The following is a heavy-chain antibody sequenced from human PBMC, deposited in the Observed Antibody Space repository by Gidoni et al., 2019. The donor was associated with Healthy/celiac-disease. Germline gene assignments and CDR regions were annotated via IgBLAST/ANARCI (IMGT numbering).Heavy chain of an antibody. J-gene: IGHJ5*02. CDR1: GGSLSSISYH. CDR3: ARDLSYYYDSSGYYNWFDP. CDR2: IYYSGST. Sequence: QLQLQESGPGLVKPSETLSLTCTVSGGSLSSISYHWGWIRQPPGKGLEWIGSIYYSGSTYYNPSLKSRVTISVDTSKNQFSLKLSSVTAADTAVYYCARDLSYYYDSSGYYNWFDPWGQGTLVTVSS. D-gene: IGHD3-22*01. V-gene: IGHV4-39*07.